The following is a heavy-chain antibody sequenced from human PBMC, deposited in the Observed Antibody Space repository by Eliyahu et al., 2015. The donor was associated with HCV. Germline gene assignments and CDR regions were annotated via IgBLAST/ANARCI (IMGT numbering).Heavy chain of an antibody. D-gene: IGHD6-19*01. J-gene: IGHJ3*01. Sequence: EVQLVESGGDLVQPGRSLRLSCAASGFTFDAYGMHWVRQAPGKGLEWVSRISWNSGSVAYADSVKGRFTVSRDNARKSLFLQMNSLRVEDTALYYCVRDLSSVQHGGSFDFWGQGTMVTVSS. CDR1: GFTFDAYG. V-gene: IGHV3-9*01. CDR2: ISWNSGSV. CDR3: VRDLSSVQHGGSFDF.